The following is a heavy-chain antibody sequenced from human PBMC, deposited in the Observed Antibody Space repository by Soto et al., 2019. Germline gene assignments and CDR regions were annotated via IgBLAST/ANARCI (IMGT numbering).Heavy chain of an antibody. J-gene: IGHJ4*02. D-gene: IGHD5-12*01. CDR3: VRGKSYSVYDF. Sequence: SETLSLTCSVSGGSMTGHAWVWIRQAAGKGLEWIGHFYPGGSASYNPTLRSRLTMSLDTSHNHFFLNLTSATTADTAVYYCVRGKSYSVYDFWGPGTLVTVSS. V-gene: IGHV4-4*07. CDR1: GGSMTGHA. CDR2: FYPGGSA.